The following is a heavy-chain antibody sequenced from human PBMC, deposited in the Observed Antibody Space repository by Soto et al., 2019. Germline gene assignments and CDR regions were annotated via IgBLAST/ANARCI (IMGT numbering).Heavy chain of an antibody. CDR3: AREGGSVLLWFGESLYGMDV. Sequence: EASVKVSCKASGYTFTSYGISWVRQAPGQGLEWMGWISAYNGNTNYAQKLQGRVTMTTDTSTSTAYMELRSLRSDDTAVYYCAREGGSVLLWFGESLYGMDVWGQGTTVTVSS. CDR2: ISAYNGNT. V-gene: IGHV1-18*04. J-gene: IGHJ6*02. D-gene: IGHD3-10*01. CDR1: GYTFTSYG.